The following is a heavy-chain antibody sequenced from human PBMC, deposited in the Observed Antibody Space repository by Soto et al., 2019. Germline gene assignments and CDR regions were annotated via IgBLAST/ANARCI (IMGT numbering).Heavy chain of an antibody. V-gene: IGHV3-30-3*01. CDR3: AKGGGEYCSGGSCLYTWFDP. J-gene: IGHJ5*02. CDR2: ISYDGSIK. D-gene: IGHD2-15*01. Sequence: QAQLAESGGGVVQPGRSLRLSCVASGFTFSNYAMHWVRQAPGKGLEWVALISYDGSIKYYADSVKARFSISRDNSKNTLSLQMNSLSAEDTAIYYCAKGGGEYCSGGSCLYTWFDPWGQGTLVTVSS. CDR1: GFTFSNYA.